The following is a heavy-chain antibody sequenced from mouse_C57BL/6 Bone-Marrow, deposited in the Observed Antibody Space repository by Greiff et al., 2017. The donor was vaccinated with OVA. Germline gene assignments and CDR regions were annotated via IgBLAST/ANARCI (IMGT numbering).Heavy chain of an antibody. CDR1: GYTFTSYW. J-gene: IGHJ3*01. V-gene: IGHV1-59*01. D-gene: IGHD2-3*01. Sequence: QVQLQQPGAELVRPGPSVKLSCKASGYTFTSYWMHWVKQRPGQGLEWIGVIDPSDSYTNYNQKFKGKATLTVDTSSSTAYMQLSSLTSEDSAVYYCARYDGYGASAYWGQGTLVTVSA. CDR3: ARYDGYGASAY. CDR2: IDPSDSYT.